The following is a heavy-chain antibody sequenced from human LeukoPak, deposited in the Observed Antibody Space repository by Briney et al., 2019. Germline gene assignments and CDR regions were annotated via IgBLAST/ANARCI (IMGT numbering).Heavy chain of an antibody. CDR2: ISYDGSNK. D-gene: IGHD4-11*01. CDR1: DLPLRSYP. CDR3: ARDYGNGLDY. Sequence: GGPWRLSCEPPDLPLRSYPMHWARQAPGKGREGVAVISYDGSNKYYADSVKGRFTISRDNSKNTLYLQMNSLRAEDTAVYYCARDYGNGLDYWGQGTLVTVSS. J-gene: IGHJ4*02. V-gene: IGHV3-30-3*01.